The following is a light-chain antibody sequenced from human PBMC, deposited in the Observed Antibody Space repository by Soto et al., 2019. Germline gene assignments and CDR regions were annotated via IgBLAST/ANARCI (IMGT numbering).Light chain of an antibody. CDR3: QQFSSYPLT. Sequence: EIVMTQSPATLSVSPGERVTLSCRASQSVRYNLGWYQQKPGQAPRLLIHSAFTRATGIPARFSGSGSGTDFTLTISRLEPEDFAVYYCQQFSSYPLTFGGGTKVDIK. J-gene: IGKJ4*01. V-gene: IGKV3-15*01. CDR2: SAF. CDR1: QSVRYN.